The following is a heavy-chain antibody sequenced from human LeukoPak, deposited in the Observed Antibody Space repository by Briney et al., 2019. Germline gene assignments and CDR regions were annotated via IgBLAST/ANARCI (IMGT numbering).Heavy chain of an antibody. V-gene: IGHV1-18*01. J-gene: IGHJ5*02. CDR1: GYTFTSYG. CDR3: ARALSRLLEPSSWFDP. Sequence: ASVKVSCKASGYTFTSYGISWVRQAPGQGLEWMGWISAYNGNTNYAQKLQGRVTMTTDTSTSTAYMELRSLRSDDTAVYYCARALSRLLEPSSWFDPWGQGALVTVSS. D-gene: IGHD3-3*01. CDR2: ISAYNGNT.